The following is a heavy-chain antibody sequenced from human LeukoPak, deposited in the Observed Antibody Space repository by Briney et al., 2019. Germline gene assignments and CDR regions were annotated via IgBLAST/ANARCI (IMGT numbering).Heavy chain of an antibody. CDR3: AGGMRGRGWNGGY. CDR1: GGTFSSYA. CDR2: IIPIFGTA. D-gene: IGHD1-1*01. V-gene: IGHV1-69*13. J-gene: IGHJ4*02. Sequence: ASVKVSCKASGGTFSSYAISWVRQAPGQGLEWMGGIIPIFGTANYAQRFQGRVTITADESTSTAYMELSSLRSEDTAVYYCAGGMRGRGWNGGYWGQGTLVTVSS.